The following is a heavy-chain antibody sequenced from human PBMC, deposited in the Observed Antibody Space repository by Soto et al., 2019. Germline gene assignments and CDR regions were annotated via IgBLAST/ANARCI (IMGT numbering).Heavy chain of an antibody. CDR3: AREDYYDSSGYYRSAFDI. CDR2: IIPIFGTA. Sequence: SVKVSCKASGGTFSSYAISWVREAPGQGLEWVGGIIPIFGTANYAQKFQGRVTITADESTSTAYMELSSLRSEDTAVYYCAREDYYDSSGYYRSAFDIWGQGTMVTVSS. D-gene: IGHD3-22*01. CDR1: GGTFSSYA. V-gene: IGHV1-69*13. J-gene: IGHJ3*02.